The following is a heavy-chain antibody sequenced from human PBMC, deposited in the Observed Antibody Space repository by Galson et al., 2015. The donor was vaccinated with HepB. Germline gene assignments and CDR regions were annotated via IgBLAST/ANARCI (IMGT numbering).Heavy chain of an antibody. Sequence: SLRLSCAASGFTFSSYAMHWVRQAPGKGLEWVAVISYDGSNKYYADSVKGRFTISRDNSKNTLYLQMNSLRAEDTAVYYCARDHGSGWQGGPGDYRGQGTLVTVSS. CDR2: ISYDGSNK. J-gene: IGHJ4*02. CDR1: GFTFSSYA. D-gene: IGHD6-19*01. CDR3: ARDHGSGWQGGPGDY. V-gene: IGHV3-30*04.